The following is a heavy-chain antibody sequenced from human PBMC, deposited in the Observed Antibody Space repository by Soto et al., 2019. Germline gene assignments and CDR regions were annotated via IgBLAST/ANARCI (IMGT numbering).Heavy chain of an antibody. CDR3: AKDWGYYGSGSSYFDY. D-gene: IGHD3-10*01. CDR2: ISYDGNNK. CDR1: GFTFSNYG. J-gene: IGHJ4*02. V-gene: IGHV3-30*18. Sequence: QVQLVESGGGVVQPGSSLRLSCAASGFTFSNYGIPGVRQAPGKGLRGVAVISYDGNNKYYADSVKGRFTISRDNSKNTLYLQMNSLRAEDTAVYYCAKDWGYYGSGSSYFDYWGQGTLVTVSS.